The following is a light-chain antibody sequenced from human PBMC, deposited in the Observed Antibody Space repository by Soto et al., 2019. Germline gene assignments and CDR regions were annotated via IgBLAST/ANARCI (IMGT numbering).Light chain of an antibody. Sequence: QSALTQPASVSGSPGQSITISCTGTSSDVGGYNYVSWYQQHPGQAPRLMIYEVSNRPSGVSNRFSGSKSGNTASLTISGLQAEHEADYYCSSYTSSSTWVFGGGTKVTVL. CDR1: SSDVGGYNY. CDR3: SSYTSSSTWV. J-gene: IGLJ3*02. V-gene: IGLV2-14*01. CDR2: EVS.